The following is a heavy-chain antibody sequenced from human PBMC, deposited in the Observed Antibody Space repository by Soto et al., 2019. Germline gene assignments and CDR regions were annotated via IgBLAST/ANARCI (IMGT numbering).Heavy chain of an antibody. CDR3: AREMRDFWSGYYTRDDAFDI. J-gene: IGHJ3*02. V-gene: IGHV3-20*01. CDR1: GFTFDDYG. Sequence: GGSLRLSCAASGFTFDDYGMSWVRQAPGKGLEWVSGINWNGGSTGYADSVKGRFTISRDNAKNSLYLQMNSLRAEDTALYHCAREMRDFWSGYYTRDDAFDIWGQGTMVTVSS. D-gene: IGHD3-3*01. CDR2: INWNGGST.